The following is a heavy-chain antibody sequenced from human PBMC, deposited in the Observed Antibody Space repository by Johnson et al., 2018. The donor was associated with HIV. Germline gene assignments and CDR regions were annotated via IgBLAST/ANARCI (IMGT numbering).Heavy chain of an antibody. Sequence: QVLLVESGGGVVQPGGSLRLSCAASGFSFSDYGMHWVRQAPGKGLEWVAVISYDGSNKYYADSVKGRFTISRDNSKNTLYLQMNSQRAEDTALYYCAKGIAARPPGDAFDIWGQGTMVTVSS. CDR1: GFSFSDYG. CDR3: AKGIAARPPGDAFDI. CDR2: ISYDGSNK. J-gene: IGHJ3*02. D-gene: IGHD6-6*01. V-gene: IGHV3-30*19.